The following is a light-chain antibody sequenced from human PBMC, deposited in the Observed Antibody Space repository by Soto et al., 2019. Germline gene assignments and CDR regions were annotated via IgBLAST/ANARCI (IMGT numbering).Light chain of an antibody. Sequence: EIVLTQSPGTLSLSPGERATLSCMASQSVTSYLAWYQQKPGQAPRLLIYDASNRATGIPARFSDSGSGTEFTLTISSLQPDDFATYYCQQYNSYSWTFGQGTKVDIK. CDR1: QSVTSY. CDR2: DAS. V-gene: IGKV3-11*01. CDR3: QQYNSYSWT. J-gene: IGKJ1*01.